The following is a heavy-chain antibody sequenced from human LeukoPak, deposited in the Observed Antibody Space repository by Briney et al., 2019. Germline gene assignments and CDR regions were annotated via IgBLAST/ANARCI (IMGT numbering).Heavy chain of an antibody. CDR1: GGSISSGGYY. CDR2: IYYSGST. D-gene: IGHD2-2*01. V-gene: IGHV4-31*03. CDR3: ARHAGSPSTFYYHMDV. J-gene: IGHJ6*03. Sequence: PSETLSLTCTVSGGSISSGGYYWSWIRQHPGKGLEWIGYIYYSGSTYYNPSLKSRVTISVDTSKNQFSLKVSSVTAADTAVYYCARHAGSPSTFYYHMDVWGKGTTVTVSS.